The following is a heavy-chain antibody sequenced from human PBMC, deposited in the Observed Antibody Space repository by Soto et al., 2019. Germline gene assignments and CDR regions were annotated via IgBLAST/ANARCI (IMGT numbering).Heavy chain of an antibody. V-gene: IGHV4-38-2*01. CDR3: PRHKYDFWSGYWSAGPNKLYGMDV. CDR1: GYSISSGYY. Sequence: SETLSLTCAVSGYSISSGYYWGWIRQSRGKGLEWIGRIYTSVSTNYNPSLKSRVTMSVDTSKNQFSLKLSSVTAADTAVYYCPRHKYDFWSGYWSAGPNKLYGMDVWGQGTTVTVSS. J-gene: IGHJ6*02. D-gene: IGHD3-3*01. CDR2: IYTSVST.